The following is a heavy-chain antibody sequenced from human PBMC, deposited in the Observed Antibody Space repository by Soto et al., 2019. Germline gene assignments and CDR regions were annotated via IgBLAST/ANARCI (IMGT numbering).Heavy chain of an antibody. Sequence: EVQLVESGGGLVKPGGSLRLSCAASGFTFSYYSMNWFRQSPGKGLEWFSSISSSSSYISDAYSVKGRFTISKDNDKNSLYLQMTSLRAEDTDVYYAARVVDYYVPSYYYGMDVWGQGTTVTVSS. J-gene: IGHJ6*02. CDR2: ISSSSSYI. CDR3: ARVVDYYVPSYYYGMDV. CDR1: GFTFSYYS. V-gene: IGHV3-21*01. D-gene: IGHD3-10*02.